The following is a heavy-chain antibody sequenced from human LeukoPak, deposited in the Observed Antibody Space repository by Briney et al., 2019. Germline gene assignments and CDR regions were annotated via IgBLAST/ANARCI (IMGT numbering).Heavy chain of an antibody. D-gene: IGHD1-26*01. CDR1: GFTFSSHW. J-gene: IGHJ4*02. CDR3: ARSGNKNGSYASALYDY. Sequence: GGSLRLSCAASGFTFSSHWMSWVRQAPGKGLEWVANMKQDGSDKYYVDSVKGRFTISRDNAKDSLYLEMNSLRAEDTAVYYCARSGNKNGSYASALYDYWGQGTLVTVSS. V-gene: IGHV3-7*01. CDR2: MKQDGSDK.